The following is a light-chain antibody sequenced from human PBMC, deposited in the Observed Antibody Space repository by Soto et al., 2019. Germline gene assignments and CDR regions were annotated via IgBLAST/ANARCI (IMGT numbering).Light chain of an antibody. CDR2: GAF. CDR3: QQHTKWPLT. CDR1: AILYDF. Sequence: PGETATLSFRTRAILYDFLAWYQLRPGQVPRLLISGAFNRATGVPARFSGSGSGTDFTLTIDNVEPEDSAVYFCQQHTKWPLTFGGGTKVDIK. V-gene: IGKV3-11*01. J-gene: IGKJ4*01.